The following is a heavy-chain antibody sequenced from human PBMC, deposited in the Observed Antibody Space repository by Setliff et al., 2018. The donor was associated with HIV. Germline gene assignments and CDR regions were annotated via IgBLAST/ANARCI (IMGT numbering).Heavy chain of an antibody. CDR2: IFYSGHT. V-gene: IGHV4-39*07. Sequence: ASETLSLTCTVSGGSISRSSYYWAWIRRPPGKGLEWIGNIFYSGHTFYNPSLRSRVTISVDTSKNQFSLKLSSVTAADTAVYYCARGVAAAGLWGQGTRVTVSS. CDR1: GGSISRSSYY. J-gene: IGHJ4*02. CDR3: ARGVAAAGL. D-gene: IGHD6-13*01.